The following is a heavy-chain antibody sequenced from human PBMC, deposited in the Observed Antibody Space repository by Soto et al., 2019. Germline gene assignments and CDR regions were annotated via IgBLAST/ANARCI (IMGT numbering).Heavy chain of an antibody. Sequence: EVQLVESGGGLVKPGGSLRLSCAASGFTFSSYSMTWVGQAPGKGLEWVSSISSSSSYIYYADSVKGRFTISRDNAKNSLYLQMNSLRAEDTAVYYCARAPYYYDSRGYWAYWGQGTLVTVSS. V-gene: IGHV3-21*01. CDR3: ARAPYYYDSRGYWAY. CDR1: GFTFSSYS. CDR2: ISSSSSYI. D-gene: IGHD3-22*01. J-gene: IGHJ4*02.